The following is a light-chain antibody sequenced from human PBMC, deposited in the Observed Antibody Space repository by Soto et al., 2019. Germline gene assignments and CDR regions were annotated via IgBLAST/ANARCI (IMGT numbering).Light chain of an antibody. V-gene: IGKV3-15*01. CDR1: QSVSSN. CDR2: GAS. Sequence: ESVMTQSPATLSVSPGERATLSCRASQSVSSNLAWYQQKPGQAPRLLIYGASTRATDIPARFSGSGSGTEFTLTISSLQSEDFALYYCQQYNNWPLLTLGGGTKVDIK. J-gene: IGKJ4*01. CDR3: QQYNNWPLLT.